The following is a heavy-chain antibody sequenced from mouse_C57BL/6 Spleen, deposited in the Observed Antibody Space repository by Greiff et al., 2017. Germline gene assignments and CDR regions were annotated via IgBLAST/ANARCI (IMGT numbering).Heavy chain of an antibody. CDR2: IYPRSDNT. CDR1: GYTFKSYG. J-gene: IGHJ4*01. CDR3: GRREVVGRGAMDY. Sequence: VKLVESGVEVARPGASVKLSCKASGYTFKSYGISWVKQRTGQGLEWIGEIYPRSDNTYYNEKFKGKATLTADESSSTAYMELRSLTSEDSAVYFCGRREVVGRGAMDYWGQGTSVTVSS. V-gene: IGHV1-81*01. D-gene: IGHD1-1*01.